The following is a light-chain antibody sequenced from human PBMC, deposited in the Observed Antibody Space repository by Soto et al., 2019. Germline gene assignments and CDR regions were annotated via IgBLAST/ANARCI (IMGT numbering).Light chain of an antibody. CDR3: YYYAGSYTPNWV. CDR1: SSDVGGYNY. V-gene: IGLV2-11*01. CDR2: DVS. J-gene: IGLJ3*02. Sequence: QSALTQPRSVSGSPGQSVTISCTGTSSDVGGYNYVSWYQQHPGKAPKLMIYDVSKRPSGVPDRFSGSKSGNTASLTISGLQAEDEADYDDYYYAGSYTPNWVFGGGTKLTVL.